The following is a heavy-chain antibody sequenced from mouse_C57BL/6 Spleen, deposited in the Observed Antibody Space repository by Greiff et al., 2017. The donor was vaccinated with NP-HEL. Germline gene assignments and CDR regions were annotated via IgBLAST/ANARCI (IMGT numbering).Heavy chain of an antibody. CDR2: ISSGGSYT. Sequence: EVQLQESGGDLVKPGGSLKLSCAASGFTFSSYGMSWVRQTPDKRLEWVATISSGGSYTYYPDSVKGRFTISRDNAKNTLYLQMSSLKSEDTAMYYCARRGIYYDYDGGNYFDYWGQGTTLTVSS. CDR1: GFTFSSYG. D-gene: IGHD2-4*01. V-gene: IGHV5-6*01. J-gene: IGHJ2*01. CDR3: ARRGIYYDYDGGNYFDY.